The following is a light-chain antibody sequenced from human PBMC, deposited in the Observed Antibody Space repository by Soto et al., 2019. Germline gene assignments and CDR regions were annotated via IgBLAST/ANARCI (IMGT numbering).Light chain of an antibody. Sequence: QSLLTQPHSPSATPGQRVTISCSGSSSNIGTSSVHWFQQLPGTAPKLLISTTNQRPSGVPERFSGSKSGTSASLAISGLQSEDEADYYCAAWDDSLNGHVFGTGTKVTVL. J-gene: IGLJ1*01. CDR1: SSNIGTSS. CDR3: AAWDDSLNGHV. CDR2: TTN. V-gene: IGLV1-44*01.